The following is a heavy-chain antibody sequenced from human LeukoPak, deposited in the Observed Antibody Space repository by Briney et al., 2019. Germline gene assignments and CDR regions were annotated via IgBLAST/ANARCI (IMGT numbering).Heavy chain of an antibody. V-gene: IGHV3-21*01. J-gene: IGHJ4*02. Sequence: GGSLRLSCAASGSTFSSYSMNWVRQAPGKGLEWVSFISSSSSYIYYADSVKGRFTIPRDNSKNTLYLQMNSLRAEDTAVYYCAKDMAAYYYASGNIDYWGQGTLVTVSS. CDR1: GSTFSSYS. D-gene: IGHD3-10*01. CDR2: ISSSSSYI. CDR3: AKDMAAYYYASGNIDY.